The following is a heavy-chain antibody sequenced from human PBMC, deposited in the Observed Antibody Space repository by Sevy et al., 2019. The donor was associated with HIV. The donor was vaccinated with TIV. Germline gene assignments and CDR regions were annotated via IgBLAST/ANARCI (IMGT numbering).Heavy chain of an antibody. CDR2: ITWNSGSI. CDR1: GFTFDDYA. V-gene: IGHV3-9*01. CDR3: ARDLYPPTTVLRGYFQY. D-gene: IGHD4-17*01. J-gene: IGHJ1*01. Sequence: QLGGSLRLSCAASGFTFDDYAMHWVRQAPGKGLEWVSSITWNSGSIDYADSVKGRFTMSRDNVKNFLYLQMNSLRAEDTAFYYCARDLYPPTTVLRGYFQYWGQGTLVTVSS.